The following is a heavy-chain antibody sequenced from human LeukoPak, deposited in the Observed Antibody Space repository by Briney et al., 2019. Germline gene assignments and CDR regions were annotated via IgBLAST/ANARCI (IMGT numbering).Heavy chain of an antibody. CDR1: GGSISSYY. CDR3: ARDPSVTAIPSDAFDI. D-gene: IGHD2-21*02. Sequence: SETLSLTCTVSGGSISSYYWSWIRQPPGKGLAWIGYIYYSGSTNYNPSLKSRVTISVDTSKNQFSLKLSSVTAADTAVYYCARDPSVTAIPSDAFDIWGQGTMVTVSS. CDR2: IYYSGST. J-gene: IGHJ3*02. V-gene: IGHV4-59*01.